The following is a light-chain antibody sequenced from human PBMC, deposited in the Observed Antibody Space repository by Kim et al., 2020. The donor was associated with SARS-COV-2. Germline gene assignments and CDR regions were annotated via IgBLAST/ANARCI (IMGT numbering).Light chain of an antibody. CDR2: KAS. V-gene: IGKV1-5*03. CDR1: QSVYSW. Sequence: DIQLTQSPSTLSSSVGDRVTITCRASQSVYSWLAWYQQKPGKAPNLLIYKASTLESGVPSRFSGSESGTEFTLTISSLQPDDSATYYCKQSYNYPYTFGQGTKLEI. CDR3: KQSYNYPYT. J-gene: IGKJ2*01.